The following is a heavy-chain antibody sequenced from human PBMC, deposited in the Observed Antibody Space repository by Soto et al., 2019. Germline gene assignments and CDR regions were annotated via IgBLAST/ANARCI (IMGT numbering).Heavy chain of an antibody. Sequence: EVQLLESGGGLVQPGGSLRLSCAASGFTFNNYAMTWVRQAPGKGLEWVSAISGGGDTTSYADSVKGRFTVSRDGSKNPLYLPKSSLRAEDTALYYRAKGRGGSGSLTPRVDFWGQGTLVTVSS. CDR1: GFTFNNYA. D-gene: IGHD3-10*01. CDR2: ISGGGDTT. J-gene: IGHJ4*02. CDR3: AKGRGGSGSLTPRVDF. V-gene: IGHV3-23*01.